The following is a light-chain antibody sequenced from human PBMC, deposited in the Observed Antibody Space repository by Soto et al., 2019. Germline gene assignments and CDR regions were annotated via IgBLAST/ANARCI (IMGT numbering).Light chain of an antibody. J-gene: IGKJ4*01. Sequence: AIQLTQSPSSLSASVGDRVSITCRASQGIGSALAWYQLKPGAAPTLLLYDASTLESGVPSRFGGSRSGADFTLTISSLQPEDFATYYFQSFRSSAISFGGGTKVEIK. CDR1: QGIGSA. CDR3: QSFRSSAIS. V-gene: IGKV1-13*02. CDR2: DAS.